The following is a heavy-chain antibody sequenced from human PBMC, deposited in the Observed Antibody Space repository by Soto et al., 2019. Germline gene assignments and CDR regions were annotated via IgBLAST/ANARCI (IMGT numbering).Heavy chain of an antibody. CDR1: GFSFNTYE. CDR3: AKDDGYGGMDV. CDR2: ISTSGSTI. D-gene: IGHD6-13*01. Sequence: GSLRLSCAASGFSFNTYEMNWVRQAPGKGLEWVSYISTSGSTIYYADSVKGRFTISRDNSKNTLYLQMNSLRAEDTAVYYCAKDDGYGGMDVWGQGTTVTVSS. J-gene: IGHJ6*02. V-gene: IGHV3-48*03.